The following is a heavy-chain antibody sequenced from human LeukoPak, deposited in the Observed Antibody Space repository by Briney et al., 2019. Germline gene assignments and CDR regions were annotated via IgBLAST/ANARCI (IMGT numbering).Heavy chain of an antibody. D-gene: IGHD3-3*01. J-gene: IGHJ6*02. CDR3: ARVGVIISTYYYGMDV. Sequence: KPSETLSLTCTVSGGSVSSGSYYWSWIRQHPGKGLEWIGYIYYSGSTYYNPSLKSRVTISVDTSKNQFSLKLSSVTAADTAVYYCARVGVIISTYYYGMDVWGQGTTVTVSS. CDR2: IYYSGST. CDR1: GGSVSSGSYY. V-gene: IGHV4-31*03.